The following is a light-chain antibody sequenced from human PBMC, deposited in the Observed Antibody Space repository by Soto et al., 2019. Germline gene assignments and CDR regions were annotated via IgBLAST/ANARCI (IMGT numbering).Light chain of an antibody. Sequence: SYELTQPPSVSVAPGQTARITCGGNNIGSKSVHWYQQKPGQAPVLVVHDDTDRPSGIPERFSGSNSCNTATLTISRVEAGDEAEYYCQVWDSSSDHPYVFGTGTKVTVL. CDR1: NIGSKS. CDR3: QVWDSSSDHPYV. V-gene: IGLV3-21*02. CDR2: DDT. J-gene: IGLJ1*01.